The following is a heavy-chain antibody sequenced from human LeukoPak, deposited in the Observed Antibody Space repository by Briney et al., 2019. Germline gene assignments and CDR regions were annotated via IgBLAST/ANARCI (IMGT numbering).Heavy chain of an antibody. D-gene: IGHD1-14*01. J-gene: IGHJ4*02. Sequence: ASVKVSCKASGYTFTTYDINWVRQATGQGLEWMGWMNPNSGNTDYAQKFQGRVTMTRNTSITTAFMELNNLRSEDTAAYYCAGGPPEHPQGYWGQGTLVTVSS. V-gene: IGHV1-8*01. CDR3: AGGPPEHPQGY. CDR1: GYTFTTYD. CDR2: MNPNSGNT.